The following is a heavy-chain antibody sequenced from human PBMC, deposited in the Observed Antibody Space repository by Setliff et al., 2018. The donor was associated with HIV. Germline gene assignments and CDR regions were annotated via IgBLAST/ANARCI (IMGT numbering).Heavy chain of an antibody. CDR2: IDHSGST. D-gene: IGHD3-10*01. J-gene: IGHJ4*02. CDR1: GGSFNGYY. V-gene: IGHV4-34*01. Sequence: SETLSLTCAVYGGSFNGYYWTWIRQPPGKGLEWIGEIDHSGSTKYHASLKSRVTISIDTSKNQISLKLSSVTAADTAVYYCARGLNYYGSGSYLPLGHWGQGTLVTVSS. CDR3: ARGLNYYGSGSYLPLGH.